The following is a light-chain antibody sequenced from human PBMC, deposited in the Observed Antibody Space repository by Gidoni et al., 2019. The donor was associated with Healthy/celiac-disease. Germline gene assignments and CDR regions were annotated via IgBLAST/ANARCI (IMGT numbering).Light chain of an antibody. CDR1: QSVLYSSNNKNY. CDR2: WAS. J-gene: IGKJ1*01. CDR3: QQYYSTFWT. Sequence: DIVMTQSPDSLAVSLGDRATINCKSSQSVLYSSNNKNYLAWYQQKPGQPPKLLIYWASTRESGVPDRFSGSGSGTDFTLTISSLQAEDVAVYYCQQYYSTFWTFGQGTKVEIK. V-gene: IGKV4-1*01.